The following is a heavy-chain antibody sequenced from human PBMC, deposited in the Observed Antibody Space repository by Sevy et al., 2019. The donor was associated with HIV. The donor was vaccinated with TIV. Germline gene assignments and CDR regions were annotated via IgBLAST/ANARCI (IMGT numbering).Heavy chain of an antibody. D-gene: IGHD2-2*01. J-gene: IGHJ4*02. CDR1: GFTFDDYA. V-gene: IGHV3-9*01. CDR2: ISWNSGSI. CDR3: AKGSFRYCSSTSCPRYYFDY. Sequence: SLKISCAASGFTFDDYAMHWVRQAPWKGLEWVSGISWNSGSIGYADSVKGRFTISRDNAKNSLYLQMNSLRAEDTALYYCAKGSFRYCSSTSCPRYYFDYWGQGTLVTVSS.